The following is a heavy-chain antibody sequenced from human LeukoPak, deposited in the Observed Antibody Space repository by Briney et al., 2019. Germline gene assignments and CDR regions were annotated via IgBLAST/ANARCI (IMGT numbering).Heavy chain of an antibody. V-gene: IGHV1-8*02. D-gene: IGHD6-13*01. CDR3: ARELAAAEHYYYYGMDV. Sequence: GASVKVSCKASGYTFTNYGITWVRQATGQGLEWMGWMNPNSGNTGYAQKFQGRVTMTRNTSISTAYMELSSLRSEDTAVYYCARELAAAEHYYYYGMDVWGQGTTVTVSS. CDR1: GYTFTNYG. J-gene: IGHJ6*02. CDR2: MNPNSGNT.